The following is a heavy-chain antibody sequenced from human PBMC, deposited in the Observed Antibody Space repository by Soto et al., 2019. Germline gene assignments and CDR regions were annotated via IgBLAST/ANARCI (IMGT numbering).Heavy chain of an antibody. Sequence: ASVKVSCKASGGTFSNYTISWVRQAPGQGLEWMGGIIPVFGTTDYEQKFQGRVTITADGSTSTAYMKLSSLRSADTAVYYCARSSPYIVVRKPTGNQDYYGMDVWGQGTTVTVSS. V-gene: IGHV1-69*13. CDR2: IIPVFGTT. D-gene: IGHD2-2*01. J-gene: IGHJ6*02. CDR3: ARSSPYIVVRKPTGNQDYYGMDV. CDR1: GGTFSNYT.